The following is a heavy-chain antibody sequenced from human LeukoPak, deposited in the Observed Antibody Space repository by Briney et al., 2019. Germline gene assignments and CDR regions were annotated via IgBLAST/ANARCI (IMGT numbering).Heavy chain of an antibody. J-gene: IGHJ6*02. V-gene: IGHV4-34*01. Sequence: SETLSLTCAVYGGSFSGYYWSWIRQPPGKGLEWIGEINHSGSTNYNPSLKSRVTISVDTSKNQFSLTLSSVTAADTAVYYCARGRPRMGFWSGYPGPYYYGMDVWGQGTTVTVSS. CDR3: ARGRPRMGFWSGYPGPYYYGMDV. D-gene: IGHD3-3*01. CDR1: GGSFSGYY. CDR2: INHSGST.